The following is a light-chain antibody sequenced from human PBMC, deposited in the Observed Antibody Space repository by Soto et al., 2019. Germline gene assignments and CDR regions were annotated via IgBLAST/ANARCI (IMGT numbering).Light chain of an antibody. Sequence: QSVLTQPPSVSGAPVQRVTISCTGSSSNIGAGYDVHWYQQLPGTAPKLLIYGNSNRPSGVPDRFSGSKSGTSASLAITGLQAEDEADYYCQSYDSSLSGSSVVFGGGTQLTVL. CDR3: QSYDSSLSGSSVV. V-gene: IGLV1-40*01. CDR1: SSNIGAGYD. J-gene: IGLJ2*01. CDR2: GNS.